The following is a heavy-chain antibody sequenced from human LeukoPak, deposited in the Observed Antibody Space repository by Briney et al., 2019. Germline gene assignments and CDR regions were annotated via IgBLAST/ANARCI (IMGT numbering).Heavy chain of an antibody. CDR2: FYHSGDS. CDR3: ATGGEYDYSWGTYRPFDN. D-gene: IGHD3-16*02. Sequence: SETLPLTCSVSGGSMNNYFWNWIRQPPGKGLEWVGLFYHSGDSNYNPSLNSRVTMSLDRSKNQFSLRLTSVTAADTAVYYCATGGEYDYSWGTYRPFDNWGQGTLVTVSS. V-gene: IGHV4-59*01. CDR1: GGSMNNYF. J-gene: IGHJ4*02.